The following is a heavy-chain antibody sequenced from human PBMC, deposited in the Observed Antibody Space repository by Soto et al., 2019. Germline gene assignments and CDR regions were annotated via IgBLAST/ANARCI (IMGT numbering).Heavy chain of an antibody. Sequence: GGSLRLSCAASGFTFSSYAMSWVRQAPGKGLEWVSAISGSAGRTYYADSVRGRFTISRDDSKNTLYLQMNSLRAEDTAVYYCAKSITARPFDYWGQGALVTVSS. V-gene: IGHV3-23*01. CDR2: ISGSAGRT. D-gene: IGHD6-6*01. J-gene: IGHJ4*02. CDR1: GFTFSSYA. CDR3: AKSITARPFDY.